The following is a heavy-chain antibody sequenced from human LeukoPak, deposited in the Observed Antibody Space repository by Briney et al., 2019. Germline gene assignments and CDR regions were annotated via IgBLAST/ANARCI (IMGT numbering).Heavy chain of an antibody. CDR1: GFTFRTYD. V-gene: IGHV3-33*01. Sequence: GGSLRLSCAASGFTFRTYDMHWVRQAPGKGLEWVAIIWYDGSTKYYAESVKGRFTISRDNSKNMLYLQMNSLRAEDTAVYYCARVSDYSNYFDFWGQGTLVTVSS. CDR2: IWYDGSTK. CDR3: ARVSDYSNYFDF. D-gene: IGHD4-11*01. J-gene: IGHJ4*02.